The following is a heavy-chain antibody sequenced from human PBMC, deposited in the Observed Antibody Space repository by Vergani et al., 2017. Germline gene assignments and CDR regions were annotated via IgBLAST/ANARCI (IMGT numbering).Heavy chain of an antibody. Sequence: QVQLQQWGAGLLKPSETLSLTCAVYGGSFSGYYWSWIRQPPGKGLEWIGEINHSGSTNYNPSLKSRVTISVDTSKTQFSLKLSSVTAADTAVYYCARVAWELLGGFDYWGQGTLVTVSS. J-gene: IGHJ4*02. CDR1: GGSFSGYY. CDR3: ARVAWELLGGFDY. V-gene: IGHV4-34*01. CDR2: INHSGST. D-gene: IGHD1-26*01.